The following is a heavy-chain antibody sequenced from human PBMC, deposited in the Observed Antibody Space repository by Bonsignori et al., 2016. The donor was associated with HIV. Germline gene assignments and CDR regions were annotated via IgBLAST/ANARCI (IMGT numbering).Heavy chain of an antibody. V-gene: IGHV4-34*01. J-gene: IGHJ3*02. D-gene: IGHD3-22*01. Sequence: PGKGLEWIGQINHGGSTNYNPSLKSRVTISMDTSKNQFSLSLSSVTAADTAVYYCARTMIVVVHDAFDIWGQGTMVTVSS. CDR2: INHGGST. CDR3: ARTMIVVVHDAFDI.